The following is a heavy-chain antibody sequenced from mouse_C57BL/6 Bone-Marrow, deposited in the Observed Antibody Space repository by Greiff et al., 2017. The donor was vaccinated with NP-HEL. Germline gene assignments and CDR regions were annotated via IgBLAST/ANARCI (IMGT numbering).Heavy chain of an antibody. V-gene: IGHV1-20*01. CDR2: INPYNGDT. CDR1: GYSFTGYF. CDR3: ARGRPRDFDY. J-gene: IGHJ2*01. D-gene: IGHD2-12*01. Sequence: VHVKQSGPELVKPGDSVKISCKASGYSFTGYFMNWVMQSHGKSLEWIGRINPYNGDTFYNQKFKGKATLTVDKSSSTAHMELRSLTSEDSAVYYCARGRPRDFDYWGQGTTLTVSS.